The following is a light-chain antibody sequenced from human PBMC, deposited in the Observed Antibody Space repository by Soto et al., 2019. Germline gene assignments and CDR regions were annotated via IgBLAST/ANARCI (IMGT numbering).Light chain of an antibody. Sequence: DVQLAESPSTLYASVGDRVTITCRASQSISTWLAWYQQKPGKAPKLLIYKASSLESGVPSRFSGSGSGTEFTLTISSLQTDDFASYYCQQYNSYPFSFGGVTKSEIK. J-gene: IGKJ4*01. CDR2: KAS. CDR3: QQYNSYPFS. CDR1: QSISTW. V-gene: IGKV1-5*03.